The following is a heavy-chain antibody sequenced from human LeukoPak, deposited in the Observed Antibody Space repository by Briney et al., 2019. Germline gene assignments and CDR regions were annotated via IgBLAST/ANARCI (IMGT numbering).Heavy chain of an antibody. D-gene: IGHD4-17*01. V-gene: IGHV3-53*01. CDR3: ARHLLYGDYAGFDY. CDR1: GFTVSSNC. CDR2: IYSGGST. Sequence: PGGSLRLSCAASGFTVSSNCMSWVRQAPGKGLEWVSVIYSGGSTYYADSVKGRFTISRDNSKNTLYLQMNSLRAEDTAVYYCARHLLYGDYAGFDYWGQGTLVTVSS. J-gene: IGHJ4*02.